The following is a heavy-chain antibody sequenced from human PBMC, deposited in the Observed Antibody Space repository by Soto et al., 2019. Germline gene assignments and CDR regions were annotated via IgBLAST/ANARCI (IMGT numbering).Heavy chain of an antibody. J-gene: IGHJ5*02. CDR2: INHSGST. D-gene: IGHD3-9*01. CDR1: GGSFSGYY. CDR3: AKKRTGHTGFDP. V-gene: IGHV4-34*01. Sequence: SETLSLTCAVYGGSFSGYYWSWIRQPPGKGLEWIGEINHSGSTNYNPSLKSRVTISVDTSKNQFSLKLGSVTAADTAVYYCAKKRTGHTGFDPGGKEPLFTVP.